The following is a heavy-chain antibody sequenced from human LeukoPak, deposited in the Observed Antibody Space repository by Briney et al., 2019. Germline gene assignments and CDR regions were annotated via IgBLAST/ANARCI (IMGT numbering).Heavy chain of an antibody. CDR2: INPNSGGT. CDR1: GYTFTGYY. J-gene: IGHJ4*02. D-gene: IGHD5-24*01. CDR3: ARLRREEMAYYFDY. Sequence: ASVKVSCKASGYTFTGYYMHWVRQAPGQGLEWMGWINPNSGGTNYAQKFQGRVAMTRDTSISTAYMELSRLRSDDTAVYYCARLRREEMAYYFDYWGQGTLVTVSS. V-gene: IGHV1-2*02.